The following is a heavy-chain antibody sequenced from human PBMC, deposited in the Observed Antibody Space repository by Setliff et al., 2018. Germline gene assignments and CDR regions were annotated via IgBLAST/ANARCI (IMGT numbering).Heavy chain of an antibody. CDR2: ISGSGGST. V-gene: IGHV3-23*01. D-gene: IGHD6-13*01. CDR3: ASYIAAAGQIDY. J-gene: IGHJ4*02. CDR1: GFTFSSDP. Sequence: GSLRLSCAASGFTFSSDPMNWVRQAPGKGLEWVSAISGSGGSTYYADSVKGRFTISRDNSKNTLYLQMNSLRAEDTAVYYCASYIAAAGQIDYWGQGTLVTVSS.